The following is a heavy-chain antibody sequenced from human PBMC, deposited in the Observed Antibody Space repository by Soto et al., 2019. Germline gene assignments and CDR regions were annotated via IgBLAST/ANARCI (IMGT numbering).Heavy chain of an antibody. V-gene: IGHV4-34*01. CDR3: ARGRLEYYYDSSGYYYGFDP. CDR1: GGSFSGYY. Sequence: SETLSLTCAVYGGSFSGYYWSWIRQPPGKGLEWIGEINHSGSTNYNPSLKSRVTISVDTSKNQFSLKLSSVTAADTTVYYCARGRLEYYYDSSGYYYGFDPWGQGTLVTV. CDR2: INHSGST. J-gene: IGHJ5*02. D-gene: IGHD3-22*01.